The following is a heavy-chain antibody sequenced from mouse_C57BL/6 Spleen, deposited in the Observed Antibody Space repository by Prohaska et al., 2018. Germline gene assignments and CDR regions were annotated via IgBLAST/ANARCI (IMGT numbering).Heavy chain of an antibody. Sequence: GGGLVKPGGSLKLSCAASGFTFSDYGMHWVRQAPEKGLEWVAYISSGISTIYYADTVKGRFTISRDNAKNTLFLQMTSLRSEDTAMYYCATIYGSNWYFDVWGTGTTVTVSS. J-gene: IGHJ1*03. CDR1: GFTFSDYG. V-gene: IGHV5-17*01. CDR2: ISSGISTI. CDR3: ATIYGSNWYFDV. D-gene: IGHD1-1*01.